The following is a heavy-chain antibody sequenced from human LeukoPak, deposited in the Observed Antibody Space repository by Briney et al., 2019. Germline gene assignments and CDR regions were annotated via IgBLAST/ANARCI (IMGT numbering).Heavy chain of an antibody. CDR2: IKSKTDGGTT. Sequence: GGSLRLSCAASGFTFSDAWMSWVRQAPGKGLEWVGRIKSKTDGGTTDYAAPVKGRFTISRDDSKNTMYLQMNSLKTEDTAVYYCTTAEYYDILTGQIRGPWYFDLWGRGTLVTVSS. CDR3: TTAEYYDILTGQIRGPWYFDL. D-gene: IGHD3-9*01. J-gene: IGHJ2*01. CDR1: GFTFSDAW. V-gene: IGHV3-15*01.